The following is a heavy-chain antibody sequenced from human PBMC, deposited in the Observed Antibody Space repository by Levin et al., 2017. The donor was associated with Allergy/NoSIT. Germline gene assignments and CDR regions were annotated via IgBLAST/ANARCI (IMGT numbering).Heavy chain of an antibody. Sequence: GESLKISCAASGFTFSSYGMHWVRQAPGKGLEWVAVISYDGSNKYYADSVKGRFTISRDNSKNTLYLQMNSLRAEDTAVYYCAKDVGRAYDAFDIWGQGTMVTVSS. V-gene: IGHV3-30*18. CDR1: GFTFSSYG. CDR2: ISYDGSNK. J-gene: IGHJ3*02. CDR3: AKDVGRAYDAFDI. D-gene: IGHD1-26*01.